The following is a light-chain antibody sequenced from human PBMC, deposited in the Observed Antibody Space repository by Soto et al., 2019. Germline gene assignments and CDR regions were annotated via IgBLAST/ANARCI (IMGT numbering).Light chain of an antibody. CDR1: KSVSTF. CDR2: NAA. CDR3: HQRGDWPPIT. Sequence: IVFSQFPPTLSLSPGERAMSPCTASKSVSTFLSCFQQKPRQPPRLLIYNAANRTTGIPARFSGSGSGTDFTLTISSLEPEDFAVYYCHQRGDWPPITLGQGTRLEIK. J-gene: IGKJ5*01. V-gene: IGKV3-11*01.